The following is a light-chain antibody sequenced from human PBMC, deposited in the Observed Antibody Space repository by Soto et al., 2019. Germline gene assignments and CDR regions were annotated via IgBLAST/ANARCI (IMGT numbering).Light chain of an antibody. V-gene: IGLV2-23*01. Sequence: QSALSQPASVSWSPGQSITISCTGTSDDVGAYNSVSLYQQLPHKAPQVILYKGTQRPSGVSSRFSGSTSGNAASLTISGLQADDEADYFCCSSAPESTYVFGTGTKVTVL. J-gene: IGLJ1*01. CDR1: SDDVGAYNS. CDR2: KGT. CDR3: CSSAPESTYV.